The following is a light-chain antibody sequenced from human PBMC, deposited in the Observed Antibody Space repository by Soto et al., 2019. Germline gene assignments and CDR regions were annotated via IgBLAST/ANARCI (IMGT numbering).Light chain of an antibody. Sequence: DIQMTQSPSTLSATVGDRVTITCRASQSISNWLAWYHQKPGKAPTLLIYDASSLESGVPSTFSGSGSVTEFTLSICSLQPDDFANYCSQQDNSYSLMNTCGQGTKLEIK. V-gene: IGKV1-5*01. J-gene: IGKJ2*01. CDR2: DAS. CDR1: QSISNW. CDR3: QQDNSYSLMNT.